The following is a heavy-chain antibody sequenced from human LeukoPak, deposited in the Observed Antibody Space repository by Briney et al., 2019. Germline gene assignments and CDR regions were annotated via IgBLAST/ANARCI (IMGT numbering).Heavy chain of an antibody. Sequence: PGRSLRLSCAASGFTFSSYGMHWVRQAPGKGLEWVAVISYDGSNKYYADSVKDRFTISRDNSKNTLYLQMNSLRAEDTAVYYCAKDPYYYDSSGYFDYWGQGTLVTVSS. J-gene: IGHJ4*02. V-gene: IGHV3-30*18. CDR1: GFTFSSYG. D-gene: IGHD3-22*01. CDR2: ISYDGSNK. CDR3: AKDPYYYDSSGYFDY.